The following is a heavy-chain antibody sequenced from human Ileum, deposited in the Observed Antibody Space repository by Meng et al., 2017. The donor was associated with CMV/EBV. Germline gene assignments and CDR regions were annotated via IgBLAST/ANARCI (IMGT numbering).Heavy chain of an antibody. V-gene: IGHV3-73*01. CDR1: GFTFSGSA. J-gene: IGHJ4*02. D-gene: IGHD6-13*01. CDR3: TRTIGIAAAGFDY. Sequence: GGSLRLSCAASGFTFSGSAMHWVRQASGKGLEWVGRIRSKANSYATAYAASVKGRFTISRDDSKNTAYLQMNSLKTEDTAVYYCTRTIGIAAAGFDYWGQGAQVTVSS. CDR2: IRSKANSYAT.